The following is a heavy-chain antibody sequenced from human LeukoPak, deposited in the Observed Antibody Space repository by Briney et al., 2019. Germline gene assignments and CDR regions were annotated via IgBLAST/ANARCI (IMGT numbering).Heavy chain of an antibody. J-gene: IGHJ5*02. CDR1: GGSISSYY. CDR2: IYYSGST. CDR3: ARAEISARDPNKWFDP. D-gene: IGHD6-6*01. V-gene: IGHV4-59*01. Sequence: SETLSLTCTVSGGSISSYYWSWIRQPPGKGLEWIGYIYYSGSTNYNPSLKSRVTISVDTSKNQFSLKLSSVTAADTAVYYCARAEISARDPNKWFDPWGQGTLVTVSS.